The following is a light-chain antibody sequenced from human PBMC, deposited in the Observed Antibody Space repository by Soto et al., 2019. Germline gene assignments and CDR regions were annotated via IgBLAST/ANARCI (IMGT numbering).Light chain of an antibody. V-gene: IGKV3D-15*01. J-gene: IGKJ5*01. CDR3: QQYNNWPSIT. CDR2: GAS. CDR1: QSVTNN. Sequence: EIEMTQSPGTVSLSPGERATLSCRASQSVTNNQLAWFRQKPGQAPRLLIYGASTRATGIPARFSGSGSGTEFTLTISSLQSEDFAVYYCQQYNNWPSITFGQGTRLEIK.